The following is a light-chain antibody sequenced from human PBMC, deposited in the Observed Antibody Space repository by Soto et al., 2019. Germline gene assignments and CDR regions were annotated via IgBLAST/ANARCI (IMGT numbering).Light chain of an antibody. Sequence: DIQMTQSPSSLSASVGDRVTIACRASQPIANYVSWYQQKPGKPPKSLIYAASTLQSGVSPRFSGSGSGTEFTLTITSLRPEDSAVYYCQQSDKIPRTFGQGTKVEI. J-gene: IGKJ1*01. CDR1: QPIANY. V-gene: IGKV1-39*01. CDR3: QQSDKIPRT. CDR2: AAS.